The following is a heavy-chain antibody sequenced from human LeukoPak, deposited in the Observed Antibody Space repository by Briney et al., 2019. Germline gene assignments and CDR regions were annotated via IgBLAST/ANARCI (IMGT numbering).Heavy chain of an antibody. D-gene: IGHD4-11*01. V-gene: IGHV3-23*01. CDR3: ARSVPDYTRFDF. Sequence: PGGSLRLSCVASGFTFSDYAMNWVRQAPGKGLEWVSTFRTNYNQVYYAESVRGRFTISTDNCKNTAYLQMNSLRVEDTALYYCARSVPDYTRFDFWGQGALVTVSS. J-gene: IGHJ4*02. CDR1: GFTFSDYA. CDR2: FRTNYNQV.